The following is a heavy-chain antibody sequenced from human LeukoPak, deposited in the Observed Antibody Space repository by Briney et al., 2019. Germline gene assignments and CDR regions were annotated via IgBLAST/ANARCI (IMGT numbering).Heavy chain of an antibody. Sequence: SVKVSCKASGGTFSSYTISWVRQAPGQGLEWMGRIIPILGIANYAQKFQGRVTITADKSTSTAHMELSSLRSEDTAVYYCARENPTKIAAAGTGYFDYWGQGTLVTVSS. J-gene: IGHJ4*02. V-gene: IGHV1-69*04. CDR1: GGTFSSYT. D-gene: IGHD6-13*01. CDR2: IIPILGIA. CDR3: ARENPTKIAAAGTGYFDY.